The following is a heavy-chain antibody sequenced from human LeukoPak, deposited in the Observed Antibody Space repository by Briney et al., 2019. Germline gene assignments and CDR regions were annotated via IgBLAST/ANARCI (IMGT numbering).Heavy chain of an antibody. CDR2: IYYSGTT. J-gene: IGHJ4*02. CDR3: ARRGQGGLFDY. Sequence: SETLSLTCTVSGGSISNYYWSWIRQPPGKGLEWIGYIYYSGTTNYNPSLKSRVTISVDTSKNQFSLKLSSVTAADTAVYYCARRGQGGLFDYWGQGTLVTVSS. CDR1: GGSISNYY. D-gene: IGHD1-26*01. V-gene: IGHV4-59*08.